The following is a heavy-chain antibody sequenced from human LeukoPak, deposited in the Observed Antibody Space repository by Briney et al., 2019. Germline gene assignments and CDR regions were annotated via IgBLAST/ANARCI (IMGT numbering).Heavy chain of an antibody. CDR1: GLTFSSYG. J-gene: IGHJ4*02. V-gene: IGHV3-30-3*01. Sequence: QPGRSLRLSCAASGLTFSSYGMHWVRQAPGKGLEWVAVISYDGSNKYYADSVKGRFTISRDNSKNTLYLQMNSLRAEDTAVYYCARGTVSGTVLLWFGEFPDYWGQGTLVTVSS. CDR3: ARGTVSGTVLLWFGEFPDY. D-gene: IGHD3-10*01. CDR2: ISYDGSNK.